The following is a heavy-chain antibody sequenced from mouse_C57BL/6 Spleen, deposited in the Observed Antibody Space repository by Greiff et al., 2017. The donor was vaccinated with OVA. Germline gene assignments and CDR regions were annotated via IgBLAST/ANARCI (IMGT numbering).Heavy chain of an antibody. J-gene: IGHJ4*01. V-gene: IGHV1-54*01. CDR2: INPGSGGT. CDR1: GYAFTNYL. D-gene: IGHD1-1*02. CDR3: AREGGSYGYYAMDY. Sequence: QVQLKQSGAELVRPGTSVKVSCKASGYAFTNYLIEWVKQRPGQGLEWIGVINPGSGGTNYNEKFKGKATLTADKSSSTAYMQLSSLTSEDSAVYVCAREGGSYGYYAMDYWGQGTSVTVSS.